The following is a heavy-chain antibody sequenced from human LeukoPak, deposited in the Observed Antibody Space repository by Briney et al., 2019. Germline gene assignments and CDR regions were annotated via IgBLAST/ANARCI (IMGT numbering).Heavy chain of an antibody. D-gene: IGHD2-15*01. J-gene: IGHJ3*02. Sequence: GGSLRLSCAASGFTFDSNYLSWVRQAPGKGLEWVSTIYTGGNTYYAASVKGRFTISRDFSKNTVFLHMNSLRAEDTAMYYCAREVSGGYWAFDIWGQGTVVTVS. CDR1: GFTFDSNY. CDR3: AREVSGGYWAFDI. CDR2: IYTGGNT. V-gene: IGHV3-53*01.